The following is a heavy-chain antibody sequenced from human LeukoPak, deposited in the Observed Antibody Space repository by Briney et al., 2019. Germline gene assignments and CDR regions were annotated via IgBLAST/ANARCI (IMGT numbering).Heavy chain of an antibody. Sequence: SETLSLTCTVSGGSISTYYWSWIRPSPGKGREGIGYLYYNGVTDYKPSLKSRVSISLDTSRNQFSLKVSSVTAADTAVYYCARGRMPGAKEVVIWGQGTMVTVSA. CDR3: ARGRMPGAKEVVI. J-gene: IGHJ3*02. CDR1: GGSISTYY. CDR2: LYYNGVT. D-gene: IGHD4/OR15-4a*01. V-gene: IGHV4-59*01.